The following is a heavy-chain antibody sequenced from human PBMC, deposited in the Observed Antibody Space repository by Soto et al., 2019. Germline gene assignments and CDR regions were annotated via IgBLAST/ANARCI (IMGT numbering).Heavy chain of an antibody. J-gene: IGHJ3*02. Sequence: VGSLRLSCAASGFTFSSYWMSWVRQAPGKGLEWVANIRQDGSEKYYVDSVKGRFTISRGNAKNSLYLQMNSLRAEDTAVYYCASAAAARTFDDAFDIWGQGTMVTVSS. CDR1: GFTFSSYW. V-gene: IGHV3-7*01. CDR2: IRQDGSEK. D-gene: IGHD6-13*01. CDR3: ASAAAARTFDDAFDI.